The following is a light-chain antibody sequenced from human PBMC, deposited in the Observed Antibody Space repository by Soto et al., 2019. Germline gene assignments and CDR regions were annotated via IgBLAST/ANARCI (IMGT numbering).Light chain of an antibody. Sequence: EIVMTQSPDTLSLSPGERATLSCRASQSVSGSYLAWYQQKLGQAPRLLIYGASSRATGIPDRFSGSGSGTDFTLTISRLEPEDFAVYYCQQYGSSPRTFGQGTKVDIK. J-gene: IGKJ1*01. CDR3: QQYGSSPRT. V-gene: IGKV3-20*01. CDR2: GAS. CDR1: QSVSGSY.